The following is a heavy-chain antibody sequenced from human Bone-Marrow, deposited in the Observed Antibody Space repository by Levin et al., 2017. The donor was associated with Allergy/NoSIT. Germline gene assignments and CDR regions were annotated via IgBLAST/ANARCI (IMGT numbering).Heavy chain of an antibody. Sequence: PEASVKVSCKATGYSFSRYDINWVRQATGQGPEWMGWLNPNSGNTVLAQKFQGRVTLTRNTSISTAYLELSSLRDDDTALYYCARGLLLYPHAFDIWGQGTVVTVSS. CDR3: ARGLLLYPHAFDI. J-gene: IGHJ3*02. CDR2: LNPNSGNT. CDR1: GYSFSRYD. V-gene: IGHV1-8*01. D-gene: IGHD2-2*02.